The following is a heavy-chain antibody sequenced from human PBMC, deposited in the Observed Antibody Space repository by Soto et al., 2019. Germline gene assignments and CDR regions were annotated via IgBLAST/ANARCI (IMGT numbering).Heavy chain of an antibody. CDR1: GFTFSSYW. Sequence: EVQLVESGGGLVQPGGSLRLSCAASGFTFSSYWMHWVRQAPGKGLVWVSRMNSDGSSITYADSVKGRFTISRDSAKNTMYLQVHSLRAEDTAVYYCAREIATTGLYYFDYWGQGTLVTVSP. CDR2: MNSDGSSI. CDR3: AREIATTGLYYFDY. V-gene: IGHV3-74*01. J-gene: IGHJ4*02. D-gene: IGHD6-13*01.